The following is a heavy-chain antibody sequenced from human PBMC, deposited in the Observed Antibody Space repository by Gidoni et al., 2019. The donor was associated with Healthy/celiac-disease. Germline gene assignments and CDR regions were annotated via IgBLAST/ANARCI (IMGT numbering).Heavy chain of an antibody. CDR3: ARERATVVKKGWFDP. Sequence: QVQLVQSGAEVKKPGSSVKVSCQASGGTFTRYAISWVRQAPGQGLEWMGGIIPIFGTANYAQKFQGRVTITADESTSTAYMELSSLRSEDTAVYYCARERATVVKKGWFDPWGQGTLVTVSS. D-gene: IGHD4-17*01. V-gene: IGHV1-69*01. CDR2: IIPIFGTA. CDR1: GGTFTRYA. J-gene: IGHJ5*02.